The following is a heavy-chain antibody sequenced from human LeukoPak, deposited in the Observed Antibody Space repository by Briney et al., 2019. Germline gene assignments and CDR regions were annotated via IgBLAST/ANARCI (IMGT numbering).Heavy chain of an antibody. V-gene: IGHV3-30*02. Sequence: PGGSLRLSCAASGFTFSSYGMHWVRQAPGKGLEWVAFIRYDGSNKYYADSVKGRFTISRDNSKNKLYLQMNSLRAEDTAVYYCAKDLQLLLDYWGQGTLVTVSS. CDR3: AKDLQLLLDY. CDR1: GFTFSSYG. J-gene: IGHJ4*02. D-gene: IGHD1-1*01. CDR2: IRYDGSNK.